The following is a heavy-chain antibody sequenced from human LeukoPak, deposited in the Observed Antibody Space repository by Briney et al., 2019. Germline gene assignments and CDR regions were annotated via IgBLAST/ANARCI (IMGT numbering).Heavy chain of an antibody. CDR1: GFTFSSYA. J-gene: IGHJ6*02. V-gene: IGHV3-30-3*01. D-gene: IGHD5-12*01. Sequence: GGSLRLSCAASGFTFSSYAMHWVRQAPGKGLEWVAVISYDGSNKYYADSVKGRFTISRDNSKNTLYLQMNSLRAEDTAVYYCARAFVDIVATPTGYYYGMGVWGQGTTVTVSS. CDR3: ARAFVDIVATPTGYYYGMGV. CDR2: ISYDGSNK.